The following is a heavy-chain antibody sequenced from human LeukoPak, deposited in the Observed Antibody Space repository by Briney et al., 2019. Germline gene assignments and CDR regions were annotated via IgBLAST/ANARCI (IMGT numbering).Heavy chain of an antibody. J-gene: IGHJ3*02. V-gene: IGHV3-30*18. CDR2: ISYDGSNK. CDR3: AKTGFAFGGYGDAFDI. D-gene: IGHD3-16*01. Sequence: LSCXASGFTFSSYGMHWVRQAPDKGLEWVAVISYDGSNKYYADSVKGRFTISRDNSKNTLYLQMNSLRAEDTAVYYCAKTGFAFGGYGDAFDIWGQGTMVTVSS. CDR1: GFTFSSYG.